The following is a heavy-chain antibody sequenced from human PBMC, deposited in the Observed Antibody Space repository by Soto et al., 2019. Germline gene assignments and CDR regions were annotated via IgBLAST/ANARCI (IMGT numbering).Heavy chain of an antibody. J-gene: IGHJ4*02. V-gene: IGHV1-18*01. CDR2: ISGYNGKT. CDR3: ARDETYTAGWYFEH. Sequence: QVQLVQSGAEVKKRGASVKVSCKASGYMFNSYGMSWLRQAPGQGLEWIGWISGYNGKTDLAQKFQGRVTMTTEASMRTVYMELTRLRFDDTALYYCARDETYTAGWYFEHWGQGTLVTVPS. D-gene: IGHD6-19*01. CDR1: GYMFNSYG.